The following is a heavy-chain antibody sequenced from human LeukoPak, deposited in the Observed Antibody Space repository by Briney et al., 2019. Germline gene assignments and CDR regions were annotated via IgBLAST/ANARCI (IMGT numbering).Heavy chain of an antibody. CDR3: ARDPRQCSSTSCYPD. Sequence: GGSLRLSCAASGFTFSSYSMNWVRQAPGKGLEWVSSISSSSSCIYYADSVKGRFTISRDNAKNSLYLQMNSLRAEDTAVYYCARDPRQCSSTSCYPDWGQGTLVTVSS. D-gene: IGHD2-2*01. V-gene: IGHV3-21*01. CDR1: GFTFSSYS. J-gene: IGHJ4*02. CDR2: ISSSSSCI.